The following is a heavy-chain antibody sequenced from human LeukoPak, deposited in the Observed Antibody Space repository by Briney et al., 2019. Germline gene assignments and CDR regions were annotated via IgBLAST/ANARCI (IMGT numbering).Heavy chain of an antibody. Sequence: GASVKVSCKASGYTFTGYSMHWVRQAPGQGLEWMGWINPNSGGTNYAQKFQGRVTMTRDTSISTAYMELSRLRSDDTAVYYCARVAHYDILTGYYSYGMDVWGQGTTVTVSS. V-gene: IGHV1-2*02. D-gene: IGHD3-9*01. CDR2: INPNSGGT. CDR3: ARVAHYDILTGYYSYGMDV. J-gene: IGHJ6*02. CDR1: GYTFTGYS.